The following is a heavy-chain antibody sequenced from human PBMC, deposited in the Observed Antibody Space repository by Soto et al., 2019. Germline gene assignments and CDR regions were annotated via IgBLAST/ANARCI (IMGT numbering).Heavy chain of an antibody. D-gene: IGHD3-10*01. V-gene: IGHV3-66*01. CDR1: GFTVSSNY. Sequence: EVQLVESGGDLVQPGGSLRLSCAVSGFTVSSNYMTWVRQAPGKGLECVSVIYSGGGTYYADSLKGRFSISRDKSKNTVYLQMNSLRVEDTAVYYCARGQLMVRGVSYAFDIWGQGTVVTVSS. CDR2: IYSGGGT. CDR3: ARGQLMVRGVSYAFDI. J-gene: IGHJ3*02.